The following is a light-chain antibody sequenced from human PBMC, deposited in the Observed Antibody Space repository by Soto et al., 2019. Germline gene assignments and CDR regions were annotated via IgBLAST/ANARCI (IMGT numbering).Light chain of an antibody. CDR1: SSDVGGYNY. V-gene: IGLV2-14*01. CDR3: SSYTSSSTLYV. J-gene: IGLJ1*01. CDR2: EVS. Sequence: QSALAQPASVSGSPGQSITISCTGTSSDVGGYNYVSWYQQHPGKAPKLMIYEVSNRPSGVSNRFSGSKSGNTASLTISGLQAEDAADYYFSSYTSSSTLYVFGPGTKVTVL.